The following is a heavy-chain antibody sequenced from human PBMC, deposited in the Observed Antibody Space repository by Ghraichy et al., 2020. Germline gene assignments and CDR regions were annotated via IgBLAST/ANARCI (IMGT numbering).Heavy chain of an antibody. CDR2: ISSSSTI. CDR1: GFIFSSYS. J-gene: IGHJ4*02. CDR3: ARDPTPIYYFDY. V-gene: IGHV3-48*02. Sequence: GGSLRLSCAASGFIFSSYSMNWVRQAPGKGLEWVSYISSSSTIYYADSVKGRFTISRDNAKNSLYLQMNSLRDEDTAVYYCARDPTPIYYFDYWGQGTLVTVSS.